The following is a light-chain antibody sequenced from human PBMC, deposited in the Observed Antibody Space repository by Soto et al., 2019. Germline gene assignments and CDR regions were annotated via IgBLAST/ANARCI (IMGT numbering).Light chain of an antibody. CDR2: TND. Sequence: QSVLTQPPSASGTPGQGVVISCSGSSSNIGDNSVSWYQQLPGTAPKLLIYTNDQRPSGVPDRFSASKSGTSASLAISGLRSEDEADYHCSTWDDSLNGRVFGGGTQLTVL. J-gene: IGLJ7*01. CDR1: SSNIGDNS. V-gene: IGLV1-47*01. CDR3: STWDDSLNGRV.